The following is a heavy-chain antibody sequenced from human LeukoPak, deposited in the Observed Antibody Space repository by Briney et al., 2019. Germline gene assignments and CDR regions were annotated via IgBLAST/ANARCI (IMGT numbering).Heavy chain of an antibody. CDR2: IYHSGST. V-gene: IGHV4-38-2*01. J-gene: IGHJ4*02. CDR1: GYSISIGYY. D-gene: IGHD3-22*01. Sequence: PSETLSLTCAVSGYSISIGYYWGWIRQPPRKGLEWIGSIYHSGSTYYNPSLKSRVTISVDTSKNQFSLKLSSVTAADTAVYYCARGDYYDNSGYLYYWGQGTLVTVSS. CDR3: ARGDYYDNSGYLYY.